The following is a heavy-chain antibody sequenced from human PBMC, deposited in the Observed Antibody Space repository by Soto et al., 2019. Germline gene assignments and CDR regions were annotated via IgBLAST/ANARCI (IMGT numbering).Heavy chain of an antibody. V-gene: IGHV3-33*01. CDR2: IWYDGSNK. Sequence: QVHMVESGGGVVQPGRSLRLSCAACGFLFSSHGMHWIRQAPGKGLEWVAVIWYDGSNKYYADSVKGRFTISRDNSKNTLYLQMNSLRVEDTAVYYCGPDTLDYWGQGTLVTVSS. CDR1: GFLFSSHG. J-gene: IGHJ4*02. CDR3: GPDTLDY.